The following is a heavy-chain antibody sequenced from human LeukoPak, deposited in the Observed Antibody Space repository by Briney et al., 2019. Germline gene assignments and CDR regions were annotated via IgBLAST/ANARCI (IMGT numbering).Heavy chain of an antibody. Sequence: GGSLRLSCAASGFTFSSYAMSWVRQAPGKGLEWVSAISGSGGSTYYADSVKGRFTISRDNSKNTLYLQMNSLRAEDTAVYYCAKGGAPPKYYYGMDVWSQGTTVTVSS. V-gene: IGHV3-23*01. CDR3: AKGGAPPKYYYGMDV. J-gene: IGHJ6*02. CDR2: ISGSGGST. D-gene: IGHD3-16*01. CDR1: GFTFSSYA.